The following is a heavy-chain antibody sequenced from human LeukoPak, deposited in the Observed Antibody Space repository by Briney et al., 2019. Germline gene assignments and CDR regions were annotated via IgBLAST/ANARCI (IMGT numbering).Heavy chain of an antibody. CDR2: ISGSGAST. CDR3: AKLGDLFGEFDRDDY. D-gene: IGHD3-10*02. CDR1: GFSFGGFA. Sequence: GGSLRLSCAASGFSFGGFAMSWVRQAPGKGLEWVTGISGSGASTNYADSVKGRFTISRDNSKNTLYLQMNSLRAEDTAVYYCAKLGDLFGEFDRDDYWGQGTLVTVSS. V-gene: IGHV3-23*01. J-gene: IGHJ4*02.